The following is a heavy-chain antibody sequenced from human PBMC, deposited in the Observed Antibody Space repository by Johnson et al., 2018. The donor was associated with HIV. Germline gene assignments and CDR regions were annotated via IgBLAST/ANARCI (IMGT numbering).Heavy chain of an antibody. D-gene: IGHD1-7*01. J-gene: IGHJ3*02. V-gene: IGHV3-30-3*01. CDR3: ARDWNNWNYGVPDAFDI. CDR2: ISYDGSNK. Sequence: QVQLVESGGGLVQPGGSLRLSCAASGFTFSSYAMSWVRQAPGKGLEWVAVISYDGSNKYYADSVKGRFTISRDNSKNTLYLQMNSLRAEDTAVYYCARDWNNWNYGVPDAFDIWGQGTMVTVSS. CDR1: GFTFSSYA.